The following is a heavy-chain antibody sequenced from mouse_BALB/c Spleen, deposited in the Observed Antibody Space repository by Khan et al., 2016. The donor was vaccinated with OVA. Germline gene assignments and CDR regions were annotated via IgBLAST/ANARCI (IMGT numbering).Heavy chain of an antibody. V-gene: IGHV3-2*02. D-gene: IGHD1-1*01. CDR3: ARSVTITTVVATDCDY. CDR2: ISYSGRT. Sequence: EVQLQESGPGPVNPSQSLSLTCTVTGYSITSDYAWNWIRQFPGNKLEWMGYISYSGRTSYNPSLKSRISITCATSKTQVFLPLNSVTTEATATYFCARSVTITTVVATDCDYWGQGTTLTVSS. J-gene: IGHJ2*01. CDR1: GYSITSDYA.